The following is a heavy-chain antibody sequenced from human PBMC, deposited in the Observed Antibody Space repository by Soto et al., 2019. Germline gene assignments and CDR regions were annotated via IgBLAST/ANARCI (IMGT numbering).Heavy chain of an antibody. CDR1: GFTFNDYA. Sequence: PGGSLRLSCAASGFTFNDYAMAWVRQAPGKGLEWVSSISGSGGHSSYADSVKGRFTISRESVKNMLSLEMSDLRDEEKAVYYCAKECRRLEVSGSAFDSWGQGALVTVSS. V-gene: IGHV3-23*01. CDR2: ISGSGGHS. D-gene: IGHD1-1*01. CDR3: AKECRRLEVSGSAFDS. J-gene: IGHJ4*02.